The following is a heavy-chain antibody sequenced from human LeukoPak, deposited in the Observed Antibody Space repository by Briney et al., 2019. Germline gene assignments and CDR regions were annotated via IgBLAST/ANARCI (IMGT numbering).Heavy chain of an antibody. Sequence: ASVKVSCKASGYTFTGYYKHWVRQAPGQGLEWMGWINPNSGGTNYAQKFQGRVTMTRDTSISTAYMELSRLRSDDTAVYYCARDRDYYDSSGYYPLDYWGQGSLVTVSS. D-gene: IGHD3-22*01. J-gene: IGHJ4*02. CDR3: ARDRDYYDSSGYYPLDY. V-gene: IGHV1-2*02. CDR2: INPNSGGT. CDR1: GYTFTGYY.